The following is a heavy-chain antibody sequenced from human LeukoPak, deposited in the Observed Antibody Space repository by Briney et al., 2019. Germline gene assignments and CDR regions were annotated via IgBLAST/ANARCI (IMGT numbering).Heavy chain of an antibody. J-gene: IGHJ6*02. V-gene: IGHV4-59*08. Sequence: PSETLSLTCAVSGGSISSYFWSWIRQPPGKGLEWIGYIYYSGSANYNPSLKSRVTMSVDTSKKQVSLKLSAVTAADTAVYYCAGGQYSSSWTSMDVWGRGTTVTVSS. CDR1: GGSISSYF. D-gene: IGHD6-13*01. CDR2: IYYSGSA. CDR3: AGGQYSSSWTSMDV.